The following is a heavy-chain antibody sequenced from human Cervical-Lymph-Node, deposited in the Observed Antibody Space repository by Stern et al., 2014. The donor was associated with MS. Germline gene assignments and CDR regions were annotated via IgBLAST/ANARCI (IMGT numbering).Heavy chain of an antibody. CDR3: AKATSVAAAGTWFDY. D-gene: IGHD6-13*01. CDR1: GFTFSSYA. V-gene: IGHV3-23*04. J-gene: IGHJ4*02. CDR2: IRGSGGST. Sequence: EVQLVESGGGLVQPGGSLRLSCAVSGFTFSSYAVGWVRQAPGKGLEWVSGIRGSGGSTYYADSVKGQFTISRDNSKNTLYLQMNSLRAEDTAVYYCAKATSVAAAGTWFDYWGQGTLVTVSS.